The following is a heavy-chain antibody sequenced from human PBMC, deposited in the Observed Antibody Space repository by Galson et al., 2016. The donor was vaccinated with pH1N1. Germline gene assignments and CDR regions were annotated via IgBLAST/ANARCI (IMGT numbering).Heavy chain of an antibody. V-gene: IGHV3-7*01. CDR3: ARAIAAAGSA. Sequence: SLRLSCAGSGFTFSNYWMTWVRQAPGKGLEWVASIKQDGSEKLYVASVKGRFTISRDNAKNSLYLQMNRLRAEETAVYYCARAIAAAGSAWGQGTMVTVSS. CDR2: IKQDGSEK. J-gene: IGHJ3*01. CDR1: GFTFSNYW. D-gene: IGHD6-13*01.